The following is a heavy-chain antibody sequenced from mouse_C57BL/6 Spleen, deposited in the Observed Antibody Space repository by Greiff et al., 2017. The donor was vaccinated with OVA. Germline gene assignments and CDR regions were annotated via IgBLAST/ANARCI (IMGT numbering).Heavy chain of an antibody. CDR2: IYPGGGYT. V-gene: IGHV1-63*01. D-gene: IGHD1-1*01. J-gene: IGHJ2*01. CDR1: GYTFTNYW. CDR3: ARKTTVVATYYFDY. Sequence: VQLQESGAELVRPGTSVKMSCKASGYTFTNYWIGWAKQRPGHGLEWIGDIYPGGGYTNYNEKFKGKATLTADKSSSTAYMQFSILTSEDSAIYYCARKTTVVATYYFDYWGQGTTLTVSS.